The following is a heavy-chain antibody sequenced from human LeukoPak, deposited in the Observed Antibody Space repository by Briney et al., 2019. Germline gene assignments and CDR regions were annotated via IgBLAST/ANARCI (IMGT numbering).Heavy chain of an antibody. CDR3: ARDSLLWVQWFGELFGNWFDP. D-gene: IGHD3-10*01. Sequence: ASVKVSCKASGYTFTSYGISWVRQAPGQGLEWMGWISAYNGNTNYAQKLQGRVTMTTDTSTSTAYMELRSLRSDDTAAYYCARDSLLWVQWFGELFGNWFDPWGQGTLVTVSS. V-gene: IGHV1-18*01. CDR2: ISAYNGNT. J-gene: IGHJ5*02. CDR1: GYTFTSYG.